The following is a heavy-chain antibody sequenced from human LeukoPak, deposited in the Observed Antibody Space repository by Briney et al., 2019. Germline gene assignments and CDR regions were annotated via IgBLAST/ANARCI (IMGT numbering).Heavy chain of an antibody. V-gene: IGHV1-69*05. J-gene: IGHJ5*02. D-gene: IGHD5-18*01. CDR3: ARGGWIQLWSHNWFDP. CDR2: IIPIFGTA. CDR1: GGTFSSYA. Sequence: ASVKVSCKASGGTFSSYAISWVRQAPGQGLEWMGRIIPIFGTANYAQKFQGRVTITRNTSISTAYMELSSLRSEDTAVYYCARGGWIQLWSHNWFDPWGQGTLVTVSS.